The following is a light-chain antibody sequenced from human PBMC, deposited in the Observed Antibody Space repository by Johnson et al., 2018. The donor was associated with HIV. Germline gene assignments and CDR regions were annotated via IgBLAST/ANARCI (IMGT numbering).Light chain of an antibody. Sequence: QPPSVSAAPGQKVTISCSGSSSNIGNNYVSWYQQLPGTAPKLLISDNNKRPSGIPDRLSASKSGTSATLGITGLQTGDEADYYCGTWDSSLRVGVFGTGTKVTVL. CDR2: DNN. V-gene: IGLV1-51*01. CDR3: GTWDSSLRVGV. J-gene: IGLJ1*01. CDR1: SSNIGNNY.